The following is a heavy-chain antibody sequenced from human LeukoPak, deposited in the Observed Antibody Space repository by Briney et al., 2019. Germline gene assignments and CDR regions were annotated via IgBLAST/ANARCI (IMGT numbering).Heavy chain of an antibody. D-gene: IGHD3-3*02. CDR1: GFTFSSYW. V-gene: IGHV3-74*01. CDR3: ARAAISIFDN. J-gene: IGHJ4*02. CDR2: INTDGSST. Sequence: GGSLRLSCAASGFTFSSYWVHWVRHAPGKGLVWVSRINTDGSSTSYADSVKGRFTISRDNAKNTLYLQMNSLRAEDTAVYYCARAAISIFDNWGQGTLVTVSS.